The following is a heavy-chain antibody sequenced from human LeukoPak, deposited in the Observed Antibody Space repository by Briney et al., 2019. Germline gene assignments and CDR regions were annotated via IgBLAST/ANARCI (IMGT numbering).Heavy chain of an antibody. CDR1: GFTFSSYW. V-gene: IGHV3-74*01. CDR2: IKTDGSTV. CDR3: ARAGFYNGLDY. J-gene: IGHJ4*02. D-gene: IGHD2-8*01. Sequence: GGSLRLSCTASGFTFSSYWMHWVRQAPGKGLVWVSHIKTDGSTVSYADSVEGRFTISRDNAKNTLYLQMNSLRAEDTAVYFCARAGFYNGLDYWGQGTLVTASS.